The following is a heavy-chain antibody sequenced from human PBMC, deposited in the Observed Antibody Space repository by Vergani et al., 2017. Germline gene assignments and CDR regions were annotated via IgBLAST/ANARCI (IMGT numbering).Heavy chain of an antibody. J-gene: IGHJ4*02. D-gene: IGHD2-2*01. CDR2: ISKDGTHD. CDR3: ARAEYQLPYHY. CDR1: GFGFKNFA. V-gene: IGHV3-30*03. Sequence: QVSLVESGGGVVQPGRSLTLTCSASGFGFKNFAMHWVRQAPGKGLEWVATISKDGTHDYYEPSVRGRFAVSRDNFKNTMYLQMNSLRAEDTALYYCARAEYQLPYHYWGQGTLVTVSS.